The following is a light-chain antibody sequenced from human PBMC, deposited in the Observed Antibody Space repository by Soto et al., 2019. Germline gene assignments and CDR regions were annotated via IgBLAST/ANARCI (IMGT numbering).Light chain of an antibody. CDR1: QSVSNN. CDR2: GAS. Sequence: EIVLTQSPGTLSLSPGEIATLSCRASQSVSNNYLAWYQQKPGQAPRLLIYGASNRATGVPARVSGSGSGTEFTLTISSLQSEDFAVYYCQQYTDWPLTFGGGTKVDIK. CDR3: QQYTDWPLT. V-gene: IGKV3-15*01. J-gene: IGKJ4*01.